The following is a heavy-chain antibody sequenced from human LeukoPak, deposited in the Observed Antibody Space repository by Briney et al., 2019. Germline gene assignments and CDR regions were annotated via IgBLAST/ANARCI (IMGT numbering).Heavy chain of an antibody. CDR2: IYYTGSP. CDR1: GGSINNYY. Sequence: SETLSLTCTVSGGSINNYYWSWIRQPPGDGLEWIAYIYYTGSPNYNPSLKTRVTISVDTSKNQFSLRLNSVTAADTAVYYCARFSKYHDSSAHYLDYWGQGILVTVSS. J-gene: IGHJ4*02. CDR3: ARFSKYHDSSAHYLDY. V-gene: IGHV4-59*08. D-gene: IGHD3-22*01.